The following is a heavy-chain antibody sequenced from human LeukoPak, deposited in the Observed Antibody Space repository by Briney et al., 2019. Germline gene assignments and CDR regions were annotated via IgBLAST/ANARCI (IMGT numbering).Heavy chain of an antibody. Sequence: PGGSLRLSCAASRFTVSSNYMSWVRQAPGKGLEWVSGIYSGGTTNYADSVKGRFTISRDNSKNILYLQMNSLRAEDTAVYYCARAPVSSGSYPFDYWGQGTLLTVSS. CDR1: RFTVSSNY. V-gene: IGHV3-53*01. CDR2: IYSGGTT. D-gene: IGHD3-10*01. CDR3: ARAPVSSGSYPFDY. J-gene: IGHJ4*02.